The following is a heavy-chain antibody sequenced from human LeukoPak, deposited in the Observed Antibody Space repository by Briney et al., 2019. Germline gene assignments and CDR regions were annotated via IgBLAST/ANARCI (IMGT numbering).Heavy chain of an antibody. J-gene: IGHJ3*02. CDR1: GGSISSSSYY. CDR2: IYYSGST. CDR3: ARQSSLAFDI. V-gene: IGHV4-39*01. Sequence: TSETLSLTCTVSGGSISSSSYYWGWIRQPPGKGLEWIGSIYYSGSTHYNPSLKSRVTISVDTSKNQFSLKLSSVTAADTAVYYCARQSSLAFDIWGQGTMVTVSS.